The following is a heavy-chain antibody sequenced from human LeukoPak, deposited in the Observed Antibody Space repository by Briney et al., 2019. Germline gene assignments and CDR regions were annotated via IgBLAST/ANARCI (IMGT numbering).Heavy chain of an antibody. Sequence: SETLSLTCAAYGGSFSGYYWSWIRQPPGKGLEWIGEINHSGSTNYNPSLKSRVTISVDTSKNQFSLKLSSVTAADTAVYYCARGAPYYYDSSGYYPLGYGMDVWGQGTTVTVSS. J-gene: IGHJ6*02. V-gene: IGHV4-34*01. CDR2: INHSGST. D-gene: IGHD3-22*01. CDR3: ARGAPYYYDSSGYYPLGYGMDV. CDR1: GGSFSGYY.